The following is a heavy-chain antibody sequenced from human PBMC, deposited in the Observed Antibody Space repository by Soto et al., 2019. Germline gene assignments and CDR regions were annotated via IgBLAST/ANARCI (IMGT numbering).Heavy chain of an antibody. J-gene: IGHJ5*02. CDR1: GYFIGAGGYY. Sequence: SETLSLTCFVSGYFIGAGGYYWSWIRHHPGKGLEWIGSFYSSGSIIYNPSLRSRVSITGDMSTNQFSMSLTSVTAADTARYYSERMSSSGSGCFHPWGQGTLVTVSS. CDR2: FYSSGSI. V-gene: IGHV4-31*03. D-gene: IGHD3-22*01. CDR3: ERMSSSGSGCFHP.